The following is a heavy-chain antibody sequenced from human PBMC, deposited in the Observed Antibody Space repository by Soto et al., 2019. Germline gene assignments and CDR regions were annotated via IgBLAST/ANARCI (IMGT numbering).Heavy chain of an antibody. CDR3: AREGDSGYDRIGHY. Sequence: QVQLVQSGAEVKKPGSSVKVSCKASGGTFSSYAISWVRQAPGQGLEWMGGIIPIFGTANYAQKFQGRVTITADESPRTADMELSSLRSEDTAVYYCAREGDSGYDRIGHYWGQGPLVTVSS. V-gene: IGHV1-69*01. J-gene: IGHJ4*02. D-gene: IGHD5-12*01. CDR2: IIPIFGTA. CDR1: GGTFSSYA.